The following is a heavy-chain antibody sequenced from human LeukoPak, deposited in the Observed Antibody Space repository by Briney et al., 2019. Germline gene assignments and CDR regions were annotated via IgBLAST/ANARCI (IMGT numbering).Heavy chain of an antibody. CDR1: GYSFTNYW. CDR2: IYPGDSGT. D-gene: IGHD5-12*01. CDR3: ARQDIGYDY. J-gene: IGHJ4*02. Sequence: GESLKISCKGSGYSFTNYWLVWVRQMPGKGLEWMGIIYPGDSGTRYSPSFQGQVTISADKSVSTAYLQWSSLEASDTAMYYCARQDIGYDYWGQGTLVTVSS. V-gene: IGHV5-51*01.